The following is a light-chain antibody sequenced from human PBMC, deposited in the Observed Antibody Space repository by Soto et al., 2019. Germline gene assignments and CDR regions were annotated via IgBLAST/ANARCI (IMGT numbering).Light chain of an antibody. CDR1: QSVSSF. Sequence: EIVLTQSPATLSLSPGERATLSCRASQSVSSFLGWYQKKPGQAPRLFIYDTSNRATGIPARFSGRGSGTDFPLAINSLEAEDFAVSYCQHRSNWPLTFGGGNKVEIK. J-gene: IGKJ4*01. CDR3: QHRSNWPLT. V-gene: IGKV3-11*01. CDR2: DTS.